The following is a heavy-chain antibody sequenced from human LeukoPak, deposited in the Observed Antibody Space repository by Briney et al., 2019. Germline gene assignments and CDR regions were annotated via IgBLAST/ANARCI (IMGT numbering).Heavy chain of an antibody. CDR2: ISYVGSNK. CDR1: GFTFSSYA. V-gene: IGHV3-30*04. Sequence: GGSLRLSCAASGFTFSSYAMHGVRQAPGKGREWGAVISYVGSNKYYADFVKGRFTISRDNSKNTLYLQMNSLRAEDPAVYCCVGYCSGGSCSNWVQGTLVTVSS. CDR3: VGYCSGGSCSN. J-gene: IGHJ4*02. D-gene: IGHD2-15*01.